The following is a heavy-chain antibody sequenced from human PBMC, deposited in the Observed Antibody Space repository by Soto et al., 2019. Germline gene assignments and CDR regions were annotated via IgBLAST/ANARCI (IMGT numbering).Heavy chain of an antibody. CDR3: ARDYYDSSGYYALFDY. CDR2: ISSSSSTI. Sequence: EVQLAESGGGLVQPGGSLRLSCAASGFTFSSYSMNWVRQAPGKGLEWVSYISSSSSTIYYADSVKGRFTISRDNAKNSLYLQMNSLRAEDTAVYYCARDYYDSSGYYALFDYWGQGTLVTVSS. CDR1: GFTFSSYS. D-gene: IGHD3-22*01. J-gene: IGHJ4*02. V-gene: IGHV3-48*01.